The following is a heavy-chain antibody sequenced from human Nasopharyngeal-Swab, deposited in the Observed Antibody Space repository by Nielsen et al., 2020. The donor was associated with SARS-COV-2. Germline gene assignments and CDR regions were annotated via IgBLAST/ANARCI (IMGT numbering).Heavy chain of an antibody. Sequence: SETLSLTCTFSGGSIRNSYWSWLRQPPGKGLEWIGYICGRGSTTYNPSLKSRVIISVDMSNNQLSLRMTSVTAADTAVYYCARDSLVAEWLGYYFYGMDVWGQGTTVIASS. D-gene: IGHD3-3*01. CDR2: ICGRGST. J-gene: IGHJ6*02. CDR3: ARDSLVAEWLGYYFYGMDV. V-gene: IGHV4-59*01. CDR1: GGSIRNSY.